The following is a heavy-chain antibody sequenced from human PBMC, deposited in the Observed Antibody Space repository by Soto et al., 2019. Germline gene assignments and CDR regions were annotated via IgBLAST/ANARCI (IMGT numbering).Heavy chain of an antibody. CDR2: INSGSTSV. J-gene: IGHJ4*02. CDR3: CSSASPDPY. D-gene: IGHD3-22*01. V-gene: IGHV3-48*01. Sequence: EVQLVESGGGLVQPGGSLRLSCVASGFIFNSYSMNWVRQAPGKGLEWISYINSGSTSVFYADSVKGPFTISRDNAKNSIYLQMNSLRAVDTAVFYCCSSASPDPYWAQGTLGTVSS. CDR1: GFIFNSYS.